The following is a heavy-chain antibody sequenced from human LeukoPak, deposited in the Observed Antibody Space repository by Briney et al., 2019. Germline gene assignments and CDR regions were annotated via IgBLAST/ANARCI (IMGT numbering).Heavy chain of an antibody. V-gene: IGHV1-46*01. D-gene: IGHD3-10*01. Sequence: ASVKVSCKASGYTFTSYYMHWVRQAPGQGLEWMGIINPSGGSTSYAQKFQGRVTITRDTSTSTVYMELSSLRSEDTAVYCCASGGDYYGSGSLFDPWGQGTLVTVSS. CDR1: GYTFTSYY. CDR3: ASGGDYYGSGSLFDP. J-gene: IGHJ5*02. CDR2: INPSGGST.